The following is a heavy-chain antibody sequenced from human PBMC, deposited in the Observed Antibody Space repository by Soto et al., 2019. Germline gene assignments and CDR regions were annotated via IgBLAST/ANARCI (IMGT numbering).Heavy chain of an antibody. CDR2: TIPVFNTA. V-gene: IGHV1-69*06. CDR3: ARGVYGSGNYYTGPSAFDI. CDR1: GGTLSDHG. D-gene: IGHD3-10*01. J-gene: IGHJ3*02. Sequence: QVQLEQSGAEVKKPGSSVKVSCKASGGTLSDHGVAWLRQAPGQGLEWMGGTIPVFNTAKYAQKFQGRVTVTADKFTNIAYMELSSSRSEDTAFYFCARGVYGSGNYYTGPSAFDIWGQGTMVIVSS.